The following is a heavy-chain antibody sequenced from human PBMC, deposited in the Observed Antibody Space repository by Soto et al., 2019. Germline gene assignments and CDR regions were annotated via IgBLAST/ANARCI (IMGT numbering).Heavy chain of an antibody. CDR1: GFTFSSYA. V-gene: IGHV3-30-3*01. CDR3: AREMDDNYYYGMDV. D-gene: IGHD1-1*01. CDR2: ISYDGSNK. Sequence: QVQLMESGGGVVQPGRSLRLSCAASGFTFSSYAMHWVRQAPGKGLEWVAVISYDGSNKYYADSVKGRFTISRDNSKNTLYLQMNSLRAEDTAVYYCAREMDDNYYYGMDVWGQGTTVTVSS. J-gene: IGHJ6*02.